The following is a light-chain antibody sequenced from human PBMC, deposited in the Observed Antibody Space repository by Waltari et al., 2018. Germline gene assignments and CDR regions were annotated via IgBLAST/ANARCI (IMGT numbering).Light chain of an antibody. CDR1: VLAEKY. J-gene: IGLJ2*01. CDR3: HAAADNNWF. Sequence: YDLTQPSSVSVSQGQTAPITCSGDVLAEKYVRWFQQKPGQAPTLILYKDTERPSGIPERFSGSSSGSTVTLTIRGALLEDEADYHCHAAADNNWFFGGGTKLTVL. V-gene: IGLV3-27*01. CDR2: KDT.